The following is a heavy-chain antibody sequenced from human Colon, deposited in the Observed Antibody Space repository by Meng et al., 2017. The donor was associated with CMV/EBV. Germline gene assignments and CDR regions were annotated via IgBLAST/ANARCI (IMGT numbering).Heavy chain of an antibody. D-gene: IGHD5-18*01. J-gene: IGHJ4*02. Sequence: SLKISCAASGFTFDDYDMHWVRQVPGKGLEWVSSINWNSRTIRYADSVKGRFTVSRDNAKNSLYLQMDSLRAEDTALYYCAKDKGYSYGSPLDYWGQGTLVTVS. V-gene: IGHV3-9*01. CDR2: INWNSRTI. CDR1: GFTFDDYD. CDR3: AKDKGYSYGSPLDY.